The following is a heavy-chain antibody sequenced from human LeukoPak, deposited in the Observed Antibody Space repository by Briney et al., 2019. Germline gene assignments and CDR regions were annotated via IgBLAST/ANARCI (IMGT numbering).Heavy chain of an antibody. D-gene: IGHD6-19*01. CDR3: ARAASIAVAAYYFDY. Sequence: SQTLSLTCAVSGGSISSGGHSWSWIRQPPGKGLEWIGYIYHSGSTYYNPSLKSRVTISVDRSKNQFSLKLSSVTAADTAVYYCARAASIAVAAYYFDYWGQGTLVTVSS. J-gene: IGHJ4*02. CDR2: IYHSGST. V-gene: IGHV4-30-2*01. CDR1: GGSISSGGHS.